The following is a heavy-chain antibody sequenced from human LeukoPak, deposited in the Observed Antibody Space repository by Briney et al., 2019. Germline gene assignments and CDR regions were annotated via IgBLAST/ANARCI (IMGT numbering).Heavy chain of an antibody. D-gene: IGHD2-2*01. V-gene: IGHV1-69*05. CDR1: GGTFSSYA. CDR2: IIPIFDTA. J-gene: IGHJ4*02. CDR3: ARGDSVPLKYYFDY. Sequence: GASVKVSCKASGGTFSSYAISWVRPAPGQGLEWMGGIIPIFDTANYAQKFQGRVTITTHESTSTAYMELSSLRSEDTAVYYCARGDSVPLKYYFDYWGQGTLVTVSS.